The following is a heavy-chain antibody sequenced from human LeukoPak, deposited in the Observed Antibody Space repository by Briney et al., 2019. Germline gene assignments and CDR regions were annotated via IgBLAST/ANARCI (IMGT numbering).Heavy chain of an antibody. CDR2: IIPIFGIA. V-gene: IGHV1-69*04. D-gene: IGHD3-22*01. CDR3: ARDTYYYDSSGYYFGY. CDR1: GGTFSSYA. J-gene: IGHJ4*02. Sequence: SVKVSCKASGGTFSSYAISWVRQAPGQGLEWMGRIIPIFGIANYAQKFQGRVTITADKSTSTAYMELSSLRSEDTAVYYCARDTYYYDSSGYYFGYWGQGTLVTVSS.